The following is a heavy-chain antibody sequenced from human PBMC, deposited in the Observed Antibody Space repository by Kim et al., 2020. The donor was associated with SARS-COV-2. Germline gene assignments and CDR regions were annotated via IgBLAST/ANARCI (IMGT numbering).Heavy chain of an antibody. CDR2: ISYDGSNK. J-gene: IGHJ4*02. CDR3: AGGGGIAVAASPFSFDY. V-gene: IGHV3-30*03. D-gene: IGHD6-19*01. CDR1: GFTFSSYG. Sequence: GGSLRLSCAVSGFTFSSYGMHWVRQAPGKGLEWVAVISYDGSNKYYADSVKGRFTISRDNSKNTLYLQMNSLRAEDTAVYYCAGGGGIAVAASPFSFDYWGQGTLVTVSS.